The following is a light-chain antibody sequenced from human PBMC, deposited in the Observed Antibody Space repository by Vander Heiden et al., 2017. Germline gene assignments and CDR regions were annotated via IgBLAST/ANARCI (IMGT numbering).Light chain of an antibody. V-gene: IGLV6-57*04. CDR2: EHN. CDR1: SGSIASDS. CDR3: QSYDTNNWV. J-gene: IGLJ3*02. Sequence: NFMLTQPLSVSESPGKTVTISCTRSSGSIASDSVQWYQQRPGSAPTTVIYEHNHRPFRVPDRFSGSIDRSSNSASLTISGLKTEDEADYYCQSYDTNNWVFGGGTKLTVL.